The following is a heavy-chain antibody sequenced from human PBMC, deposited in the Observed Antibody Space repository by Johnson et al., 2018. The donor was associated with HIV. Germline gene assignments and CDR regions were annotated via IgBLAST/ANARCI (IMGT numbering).Heavy chain of an antibody. J-gene: IGHJ3*02. V-gene: IGHV3-15*01. CDR3: STDLLRWLQGENAFDI. CDR2: IKSKVDGGTI. Sequence: VQLVESGGGLVKPGGSLRLSCAASGFTFSNAWMSWVRQAPGKGLEWVGRIKSKVDGGTIDYAAPVKGRFSISRDDSKNTLYMEVNSLKTEDTATYYCSTDLLRWLQGENAFDIWGQGTMVTVSS. D-gene: IGHD5-24*01. CDR1: GFTFSNAW.